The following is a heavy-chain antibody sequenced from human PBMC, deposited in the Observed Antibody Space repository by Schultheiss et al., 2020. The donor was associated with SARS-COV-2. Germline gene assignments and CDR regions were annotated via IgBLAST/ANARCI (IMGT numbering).Heavy chain of an antibody. J-gene: IGHJ4*02. Sequence: SCTVSGGSISSYYWSWIRQPPGKGLEWIGYIYYSGSTYYNPSLKSRVTISVDTSKNQFSLKLSSVTAADTAVYYCASQRSYYDFWSGSPNYFDYWGQGTLVTVSS. CDR1: GGSISSYY. CDR3: ASQRSYYDFWSGSPNYFDY. CDR2: IYYSGST. D-gene: IGHD3-3*01. V-gene: IGHV4-30-4*01.